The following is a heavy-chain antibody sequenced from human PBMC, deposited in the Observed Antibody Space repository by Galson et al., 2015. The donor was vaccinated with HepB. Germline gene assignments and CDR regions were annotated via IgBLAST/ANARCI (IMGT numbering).Heavy chain of an antibody. CDR2: ISSSSSYI. D-gene: IGHD3-16*01. V-gene: IGHV3-21*01. J-gene: IGHJ4*02. CDR3: AIAPPSTFHFDY. CDR1: GFTFSSYS. Sequence: SLRLSCAASGFTFSSYSMNWVRQAPGKGLEWVSSISSSSSYIYYADSVKGRFTISRDNAKNSLYLQMNSLRAEDTAVYYCAIAPPSTFHFDYWGQGTLVTVSS.